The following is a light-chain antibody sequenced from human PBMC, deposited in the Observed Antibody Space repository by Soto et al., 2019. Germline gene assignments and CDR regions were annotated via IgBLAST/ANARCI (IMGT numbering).Light chain of an antibody. CDR1: QSVNSGY. J-gene: IGKJ2*01. Sequence: IVLTQSPGTLSLSPGERDTLSCRASQSVNSGYLAWYQQKPGQAPRRLIYATSIRTTDFTDRFSGSGSGTDFTLTISGVEPEDSAVYYCHCQQYDSARIYSLGQGTKLESK. V-gene: IGKV3-20*01. CDR3: QQYDSARIYS. CDR2: ATS.